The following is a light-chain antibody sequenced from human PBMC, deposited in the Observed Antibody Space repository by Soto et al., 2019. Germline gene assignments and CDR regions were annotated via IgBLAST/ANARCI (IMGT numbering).Light chain of an antibody. Sequence: EIVLTQSPGTLSLSPGERATLSCRASQSVRSSYFAWYQQKPGQAPRLLIFGASTRAPGIPDRFSGSGSGTDFTLTISRLEPEDFAVYYCQQYGSSGTFGQGTKV. J-gene: IGKJ1*01. CDR2: GAS. CDR1: QSVRSSY. V-gene: IGKV3-20*01. CDR3: QQYGSSGT.